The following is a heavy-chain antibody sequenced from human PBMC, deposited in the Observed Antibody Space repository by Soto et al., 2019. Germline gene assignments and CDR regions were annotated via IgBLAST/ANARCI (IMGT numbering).Heavy chain of an antibody. Sequence: QVQLQESGPGLVKPSQTLSLTCTVSGGSISSGGYYWSWIRQHPGKGLECIVYIYYTGSTSYNPSLKCRVTISVDTSKNQFSLKLSSVTPADTAVSYCARVFGFGGMDVWGQGTTVTVSS. D-gene: IGHD3-10*01. CDR2: IYYTGST. V-gene: IGHV4-31*03. J-gene: IGHJ6*02. CDR3: ARVFGFGGMDV. CDR1: GGSISSGGYY.